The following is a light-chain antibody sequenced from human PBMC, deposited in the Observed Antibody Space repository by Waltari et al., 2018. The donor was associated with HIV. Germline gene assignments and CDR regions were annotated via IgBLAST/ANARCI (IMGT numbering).Light chain of an antibody. CDR2: LGS. CDR3: MQDLETPLT. V-gene: IGKV2-28*01. J-gene: IGKJ4*01. CDR1: QSLLNSNGYNY. Sequence: DIVLTQSPLSLPVTPGEPASISCTSNQSLLNSNGYNYVDWYLERPGQSPQLLIYLGSDRASGVPDRFTGSGSGTDFKLKISRVETEDVGIYYCMQDLETPLTFGGGTKVEIK.